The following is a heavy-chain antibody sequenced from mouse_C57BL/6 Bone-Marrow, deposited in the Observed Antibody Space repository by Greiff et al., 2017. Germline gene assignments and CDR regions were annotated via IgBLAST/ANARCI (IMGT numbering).Heavy chain of an antibody. CDR3: ARGGMRDYYDY. Sequence: EVQLQESGPGMVKPSQSLSLSCTVTGYSITSGYDWHWIRHFPGNKLEWMGYISDSGSTNYNPSIKSRISLTHDSSNNPFFMKVNSVTTEDTATYYCARGGMRDYYDYWGQGTTRTVSS. CDR2: ISDSGST. V-gene: IGHV3-1*01. J-gene: IGHJ2*01. CDR1: GYSITSGYD.